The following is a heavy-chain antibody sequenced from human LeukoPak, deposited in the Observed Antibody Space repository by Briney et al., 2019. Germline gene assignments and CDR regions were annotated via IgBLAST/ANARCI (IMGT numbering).Heavy chain of an antibody. Sequence: GGSLRLSCAVSGFTFSSYSMNWVRQAPGKGLEWVSYITSSSNTKYYADSVKGRFTISRDNAKNSLYLQTNSLRAEDTAVYYCARLRSYGYYYNGMDVWGQGTTVTVSS. CDR3: ARLRSYGYYYNGMDV. D-gene: IGHD3-16*01. CDR2: ITSSSNTK. J-gene: IGHJ6*02. CDR1: GFTFSSYS. V-gene: IGHV3-48*04.